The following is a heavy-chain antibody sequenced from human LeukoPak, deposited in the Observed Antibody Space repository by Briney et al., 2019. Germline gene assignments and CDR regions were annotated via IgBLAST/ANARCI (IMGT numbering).Heavy chain of an antibody. V-gene: IGHV4-30-4*08. CDR2: IYYSGST. D-gene: IGHD6-6*01. CDR1: GGSISSGDYY. CDR3: ARGPSSIAARRYYYYYYMDV. J-gene: IGHJ6*03. Sequence: SQTLSLTCTVSGGSISSGDYYWSWIRQPPGKGLEWIGYIYYSGSTYYNPSLKSRVTISVDTSKNQFSLKLSSVTAADTAVYYCARGPSSIAARRYYYYYYMDVWGKGTTVTVSS.